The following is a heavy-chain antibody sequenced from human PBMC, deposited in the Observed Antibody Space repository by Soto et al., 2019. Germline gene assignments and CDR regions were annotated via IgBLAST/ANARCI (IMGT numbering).Heavy chain of an antibody. D-gene: IGHD2-21*01. CDR2: IFYSGRT. CDR1: GGSISTSRSY. V-gene: IGHV4-39*01. Sequence: QLQLLESGPGLVKASETLSLTCNVSGGSISTSRSYWAWIRQPPGKGLGWLANIFYSGRTYYNPSLASRVTVSVDTSKNEFSLKLRSVTAADTAVYYCARQPTTGDTDLWFDPWGQGTLVTVSS. CDR3: ARQPTTGDTDLWFDP. J-gene: IGHJ5*02.